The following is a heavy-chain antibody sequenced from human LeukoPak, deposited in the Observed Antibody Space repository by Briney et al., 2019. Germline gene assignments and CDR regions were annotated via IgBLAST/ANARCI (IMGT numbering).Heavy chain of an antibody. CDR1: GGSFSGYY. CDR2: INHSGST. Sequence: PSETLSLTCGVYGGSFSGYYWSWIRQPPGKGLEWIGEINHSGSTNYNPSLKSRVTMSVDTSKNQFSLKLTSVTAADTAVYFCARICHPPTIASYVMDVWGQGTTVTVSS. CDR3: ARICHPPTIASYVMDV. V-gene: IGHV4-34*01. J-gene: IGHJ6*02.